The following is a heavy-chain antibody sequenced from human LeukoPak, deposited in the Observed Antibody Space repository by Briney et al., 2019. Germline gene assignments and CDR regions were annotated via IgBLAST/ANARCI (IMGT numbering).Heavy chain of an antibody. Sequence: SETLSLTCAVYGGSFSGYYWSWIRQPPGKGLEWIGEINHSGSTNYNPSLKSRVTISVDTSKNQFSLKLNSATAADTAVYYCARQAYDSIGFYDYWGQGTLVTVSS. V-gene: IGHV4-34*01. CDR2: INHSGST. D-gene: IGHD3-22*01. J-gene: IGHJ4*02. CDR3: ARQAYDSIGFYDY. CDR1: GGSFSGYY.